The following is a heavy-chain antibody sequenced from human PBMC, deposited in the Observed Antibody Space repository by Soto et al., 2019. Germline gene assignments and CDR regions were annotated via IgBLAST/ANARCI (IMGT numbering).Heavy chain of an antibody. CDR2: INPKTGDT. V-gene: IGHV1-2*02. CDR3: ARDGGVYGDYDY. J-gene: IGHJ4*02. CDR1: GYTFTGYY. D-gene: IGHD4-17*01. Sequence: QVQLVQSGAEVKKPGASVKVSCKASGYTFTGYYVHWVRQAPGQGLEWMGWINPKTGDTHYGPNFQGSVTMTRDTSISTLYMELRRLTSDDTAVYYCARDGGVYGDYDYWGQGTLVTVSS.